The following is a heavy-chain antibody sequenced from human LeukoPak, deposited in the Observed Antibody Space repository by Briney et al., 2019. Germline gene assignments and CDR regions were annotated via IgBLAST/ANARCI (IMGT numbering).Heavy chain of an antibody. J-gene: IGHJ4*02. Sequence: GGSLRLSCAASGFTFSSYAMHWARQAPGKGLEYLSAISSNGGSTYYANSVKGRFTISRDNSKNTLYLQMGSLRAEDMAVYYCARESVVDTAIHFDYWGQGTLATVSS. CDR3: ARESVVDTAIHFDY. D-gene: IGHD5-18*01. CDR1: GFTFSSYA. V-gene: IGHV3-64*01. CDR2: ISSNGGST.